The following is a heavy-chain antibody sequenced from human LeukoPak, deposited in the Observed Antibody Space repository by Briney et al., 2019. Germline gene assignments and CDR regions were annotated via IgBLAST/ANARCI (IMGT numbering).Heavy chain of an antibody. V-gene: IGHV4-34*01. J-gene: IGHJ4*02. CDR3: ARGRVAPDY. CDR1: GGSFSGNY. CDR2: INHSGST. Sequence: PSETLSLTCAVYGGSFSGNYWSWIRQPPGKGLEWIGEINHSGSTNYNPSLKSRVTISVDTSKNQFSLKRSSVTAADTAVYYCARGRVAPDYWGQGTLVTVSS. D-gene: IGHD2-15*01.